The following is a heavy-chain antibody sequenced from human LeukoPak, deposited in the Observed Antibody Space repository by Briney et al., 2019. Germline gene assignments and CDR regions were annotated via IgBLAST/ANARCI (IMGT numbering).Heavy chain of an antibody. D-gene: IGHD3-3*01. J-gene: IGHJ4*02. Sequence: SETLSLTCTVSGGSISSYYWSWIRQPPGKGLEWIGYIYYSGSTNYNPSLKSRVTISVDTSKNQFSLKLSSLTAADTAVYYCARLPYHDFWSGYYPPAWGQGTLVTVSS. V-gene: IGHV4-59*01. CDR1: GGSISSYY. CDR3: ARLPYHDFWSGYYPPA. CDR2: IYYSGST.